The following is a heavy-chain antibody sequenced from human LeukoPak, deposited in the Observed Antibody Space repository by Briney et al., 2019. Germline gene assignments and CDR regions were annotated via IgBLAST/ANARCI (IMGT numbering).Heavy chain of an antibody. Sequence: PGRSLRLSCAASGFTFSTYSMKWVRQAPGKGLEWVSSISSSSSSIYYSDSVKGRFTVSRDNAKSSLFLQMNSLRDEDTAVYYCAGSLCGGGWYMYWGQGTLVTVSS. J-gene: IGHJ4*02. CDR2: ISSSSSSI. CDR3: AGSLCGGGWYMY. CDR1: GFTFSTYS. D-gene: IGHD6-19*01. V-gene: IGHV3-21*01.